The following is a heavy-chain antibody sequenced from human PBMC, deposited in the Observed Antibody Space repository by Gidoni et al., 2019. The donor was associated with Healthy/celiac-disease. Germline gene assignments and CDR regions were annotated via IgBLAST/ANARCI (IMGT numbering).Heavy chain of an antibody. J-gene: IGHJ2*01. CDR1: GFTFDDYA. V-gene: IGHV3-9*01. Sequence: EVQLVESGGGLVQPGRSLRLSCAAYGFTFDDYAMHWVRQAPGRGLEWVSGIRWNSGSIGYADSVKGRFTISRDHAKNSLYLQMNSLRAEDTALYYCAKARQQLVPEGYFDLWGRGTLVTVSS. CDR3: AKARQQLVPEGYFDL. CDR2: IRWNSGSI. D-gene: IGHD6-13*01.